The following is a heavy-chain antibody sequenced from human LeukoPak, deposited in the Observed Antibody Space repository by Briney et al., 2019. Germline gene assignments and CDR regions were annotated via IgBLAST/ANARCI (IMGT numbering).Heavy chain of an antibody. CDR1: GGSFSGFY. CDR3: ARVPDGGNDAFDI. J-gene: IGHJ3*02. Sequence: KSSETLSLTCAVYGGSFSGFYWSWVRHSPGKRLEWIGEINHSGSTNYNPSLKSRVTISVDTSKNQFSLKLRSVTAADTAVYYCARVPDGGNDAFDIWGQGTMVTVSS. V-gene: IGHV4-34*01. CDR2: INHSGST. D-gene: IGHD2-8*02.